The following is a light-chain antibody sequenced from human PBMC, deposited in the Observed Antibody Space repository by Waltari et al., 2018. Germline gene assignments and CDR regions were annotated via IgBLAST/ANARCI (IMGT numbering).Light chain of an antibody. CDR3: QQLNSYPLT. J-gene: IGKJ5*01. V-gene: IGKV1-9*01. CDR1: QDISSY. Sequence: IQLTQSPSFLSASVGDRVTIPCRASQDISSYLSWYQQKPGKAPNLLIYTASTLQSGVPSRFSGSRSGTEFTLTISSLQPEDFATYYCQQLNSYPLTFGQGTRLDIK. CDR2: TAS.